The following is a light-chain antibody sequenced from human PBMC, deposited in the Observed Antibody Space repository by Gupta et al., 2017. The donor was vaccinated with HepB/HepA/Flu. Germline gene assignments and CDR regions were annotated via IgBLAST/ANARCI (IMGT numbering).Light chain of an antibody. CDR2: EVS. V-gene: IGKV2D-29*01. Sequence: DIVMTQTPLSLSVTPGQPASISCKSSQSLLHSSGETYLYWFLQKPCQPPQLLIHEVSKRCSPVPERFSGCGSGSDFTLRIQRGETEDVGVYYCSRRLPPPLTFGGGTKVEIK. J-gene: IGKJ4*01. CDR1: QSLLHSSGETY. CDR3: SRRLPPPLT.